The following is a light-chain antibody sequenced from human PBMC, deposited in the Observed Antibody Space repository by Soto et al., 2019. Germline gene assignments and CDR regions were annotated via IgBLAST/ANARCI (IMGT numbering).Light chain of an antibody. J-gene: IGLJ2*01. V-gene: IGLV2-14*01. CDR2: DVS. CDR3: SSYTNGI. CDR1: SSDVGGYNY. Sequence: QSALTQPASVSGSPGQSITISCTGVSSDVGGYNYVSWYQHHPGKAPKLIIYDVSNRPSGVSNRFSGSKSGNTASLTIAGLQAEDEYEYYCSSYTNGIFGGGTKLTVL.